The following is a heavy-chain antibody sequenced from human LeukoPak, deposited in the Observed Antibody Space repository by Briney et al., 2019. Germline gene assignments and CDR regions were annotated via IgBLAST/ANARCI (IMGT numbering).Heavy chain of an antibody. CDR1: GFTFDDYG. Sequence: TGGSLRLSCAASGFTFDDYGMSWVRQAPGKGLGWVSGINWNGGSTVYADSVKGRFTISRDNAKNSLYLQMNSLRAEDTALYYCARDPRELGYMDVWGKGTTVTVSS. CDR3: ARDPRELGYMDV. D-gene: IGHD3-10*01. CDR2: INWNGGST. V-gene: IGHV3-20*04. J-gene: IGHJ6*03.